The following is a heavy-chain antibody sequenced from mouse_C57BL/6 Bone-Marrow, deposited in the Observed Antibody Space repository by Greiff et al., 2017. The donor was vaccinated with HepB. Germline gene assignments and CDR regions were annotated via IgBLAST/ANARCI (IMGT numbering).Heavy chain of an antibody. D-gene: IGHD1-1*01. CDR1: GFTFSSYA. Sequence: DVKLVESGEGLVKPGGSLKPSCAASGFTFSSYAMSWVRQTPEKRLEWVAYISSGGDYIYYADTVKGRFTISRDNAKNNLYLQMSHLKSEDTAMYYCARDDLLPRSYFDYWGQGTTLTVSS. CDR3: ARDDLLPRSYFDY. CDR2: ISSGGDYI. J-gene: IGHJ2*01. V-gene: IGHV5-9-1*02.